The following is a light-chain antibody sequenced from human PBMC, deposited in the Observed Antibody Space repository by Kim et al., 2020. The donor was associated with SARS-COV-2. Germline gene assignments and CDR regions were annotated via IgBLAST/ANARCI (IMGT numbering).Light chain of an antibody. V-gene: IGKV1-5*01. Sequence: DIQMTQSPSTLSASVGDRVTITCRASQSINNWLAWYQQRPGKAPILVIYDASNLENGVPSRFSGSGSGTEFTLTISSLHPDDFATYYCQHYNSFSFTFGQGTKLEIK. J-gene: IGKJ2*01. CDR2: DAS. CDR3: QHYNSFSFT. CDR1: QSINNW.